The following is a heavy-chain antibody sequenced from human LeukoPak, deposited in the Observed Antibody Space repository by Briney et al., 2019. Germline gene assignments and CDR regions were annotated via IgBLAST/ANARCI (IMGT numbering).Heavy chain of an antibody. Sequence: ASVKVSCKASGYTFTSYDINWVRQATGQGPEWMGWMNPNSGNTGYAQKFQGRVTITADESTSTAYMELSSLRSEDTAVYYCVIRDIVVVVAATEFDYWGQGTLVTVSS. D-gene: IGHD2-15*01. CDR2: MNPNSGNT. V-gene: IGHV1-8*01. J-gene: IGHJ4*02. CDR3: VIRDIVVVVAATEFDY. CDR1: GYTFTSYD.